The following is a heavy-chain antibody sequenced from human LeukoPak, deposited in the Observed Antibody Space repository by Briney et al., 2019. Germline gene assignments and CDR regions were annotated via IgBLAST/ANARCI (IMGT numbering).Heavy chain of an antibody. V-gene: IGHV4-59*01. D-gene: IGHD3-10*01. J-gene: IGHJ3*02. CDR2: IYYSVST. Sequence: SETLSLTCNVSGASISNYYWSWIRKPPGKGLEWIGYIYYSVSTNYNPSLKSRVTISIDTSKNQFSLKLSSVTAADTAVYYCARDLPRSGRDAFDIWGQGTMVTVSS. CDR3: ARDLPRSGRDAFDI. CDR1: GASISNYY.